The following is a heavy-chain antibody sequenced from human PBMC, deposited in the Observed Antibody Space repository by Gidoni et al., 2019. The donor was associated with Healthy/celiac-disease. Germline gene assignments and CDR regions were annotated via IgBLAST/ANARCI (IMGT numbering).Heavy chain of an antibody. CDR2: IYTSGST. CDR1: GGSTSSYY. D-gene: IGHD1-26*01. J-gene: IGHJ4*02. Sequence: QVQLQESGPGLVKTSETLSLTCTVSGGSTSSYYWSWIRQPAGKGLEWSGRIYTSGSTNYNPSRKSRVTMSVDTSKNQFSLKLSSVTAADTAVYYCASGGSYSPFDYWGQGTLVTVSS. CDR3: ASGGSYSPFDY. V-gene: IGHV4-4*07.